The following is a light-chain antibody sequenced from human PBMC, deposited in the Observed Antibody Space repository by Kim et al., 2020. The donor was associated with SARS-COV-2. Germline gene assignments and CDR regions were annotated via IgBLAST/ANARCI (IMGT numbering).Light chain of an antibody. CDR3: SSYAGSHNLV. Sequence: QSALTQPPSASGSPGQSVTISCTGTSSDVGGYNYVSWYQQHPGKAPKLMISQVSKRPSGVPARFSGSKSGNTASLTVSGLQAEDEADYYCSSYAGSHNLVFGGGTQLTVL. CDR2: QVS. CDR1: SSDVGGYNY. J-gene: IGLJ3*02. V-gene: IGLV2-8*01.